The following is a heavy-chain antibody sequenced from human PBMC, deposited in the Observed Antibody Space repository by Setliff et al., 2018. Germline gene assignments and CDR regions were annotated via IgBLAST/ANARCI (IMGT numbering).Heavy chain of an antibody. Sequence: PGGSLRLSCGASGFSFSTHSMTWVRQAPGKGLEWVSSIDGSGSFTYYAGSVRGRFTISRDNAKNSLFLQMNILEVEDTAVYYCARGPPLLYNFWSGYYPRGRYYFDYWGQGTLVTVSS. CDR2: IDGSGSFT. J-gene: IGHJ4*02. CDR3: ARGPPLLYNFWSGYYPRGRYYFDY. CDR1: GFSFSTHS. D-gene: IGHD3-3*01. V-gene: IGHV3-21*01.